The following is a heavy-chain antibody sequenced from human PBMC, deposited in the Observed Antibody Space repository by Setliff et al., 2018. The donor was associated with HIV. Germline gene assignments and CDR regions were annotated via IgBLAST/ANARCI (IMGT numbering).Heavy chain of an antibody. CDR1: GFNVNNKY. CDR3: AKELAASGLGYFDS. V-gene: IGHV3-23*01. D-gene: IGHD3-22*01. CDR2: ILSTGERT. Sequence: GSLRLSCAASGFNVNNKYMSWVRQAPGEGLEWVSAILSTGERTFYADSVKGRFTISRDNSKNTVYLQMNSLRAEDTAEYYCAKELAASGLGYFDSWGRGILVTVSS. J-gene: IGHJ4*02.